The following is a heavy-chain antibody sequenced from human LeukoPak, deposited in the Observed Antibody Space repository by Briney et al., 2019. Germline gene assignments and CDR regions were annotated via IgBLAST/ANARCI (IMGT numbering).Heavy chain of an antibody. D-gene: IGHD6-13*01. J-gene: IGHJ4*02. Sequence: ASVKVSCKASGYTFTDYYMHWVRQAPRQGLEWMVWINTDSGGTNYAQKFQGRVTMTIDTSISTAYLELTRLTSDDTAVYYCARGEGSSIDYWGQGTLVTVSS. CDR1: GYTFTDYY. V-gene: IGHV1-2*02. CDR3: ARGEGSSIDY. CDR2: INTDSGGT.